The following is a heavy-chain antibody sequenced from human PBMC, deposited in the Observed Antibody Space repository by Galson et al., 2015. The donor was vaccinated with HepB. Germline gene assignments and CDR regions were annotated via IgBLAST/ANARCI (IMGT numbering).Heavy chain of an antibody. Sequence: SLRLSCAASGFTFSTYEMSWVRQAPGKGLEWVSYITAGGVSMYYADSVKGRFTISRDNARNSLHLQMNSLRAEDTAVYYCASSGFYHPFDYWGQGTLVAVSS. J-gene: IGHJ4*02. V-gene: IGHV3-48*03. D-gene: IGHD3-22*01. CDR2: ITAGGVSM. CDR3: ASSGFYHPFDY. CDR1: GFTFSTYE.